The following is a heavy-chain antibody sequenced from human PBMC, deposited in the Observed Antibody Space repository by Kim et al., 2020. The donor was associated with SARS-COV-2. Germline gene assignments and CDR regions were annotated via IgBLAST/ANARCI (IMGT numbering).Heavy chain of an antibody. J-gene: IGHJ6*02. D-gene: IGHD3-9*01. V-gene: IGHV4-59*09. Sequence: NDHPSLKSRVTISVDACKNEFSLRLSSVTAAATAVYYCARGLPINYYGMDVWGQGTTVTVSS. CDR3: ARGLPINYYGMDV.